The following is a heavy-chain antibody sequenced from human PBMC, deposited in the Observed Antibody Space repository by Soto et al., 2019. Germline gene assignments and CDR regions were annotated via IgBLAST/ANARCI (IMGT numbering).Heavy chain of an antibody. Sequence: QVQLVQSGAEVKKPGASVKISCKASGYSFTEFSMQWARQAPGQRLEWMGWINAANGNTEYSRKFYGRVTITTDTSASTGYMELSSLTSEDTAVYYCARDYTSGRRDFQYWGQGTVVTVSS. CDR3: ARDYTSGRRDFQY. CDR1: GYSFTEFS. J-gene: IGHJ4*02. CDR2: INAANGNT. V-gene: IGHV1-3*01. D-gene: IGHD6-19*01.